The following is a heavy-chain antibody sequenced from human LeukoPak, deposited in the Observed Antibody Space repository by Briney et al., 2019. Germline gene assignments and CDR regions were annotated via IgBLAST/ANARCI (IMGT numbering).Heavy chain of an antibody. CDR1: GFTFSSYG. CDR3: ARTYSPFDY. Sequence: GGSLRLSCAASGFTFSSYGMHWVRQAPGKGLEWVAVISYDGSNKYYADSVKGRFTISRDNSKNTLYLQMNSLRAEDTAIYYCARTYSPFDYWGQGTLVTVSS. D-gene: IGHD5-18*01. V-gene: IGHV3-30*03. J-gene: IGHJ4*02. CDR2: ISYDGSNK.